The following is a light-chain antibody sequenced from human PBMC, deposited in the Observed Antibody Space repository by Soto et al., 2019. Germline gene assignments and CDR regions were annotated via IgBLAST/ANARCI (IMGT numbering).Light chain of an antibody. J-gene: IGLJ3*02. CDR1: SSDVGSYNP. CDR3: CSYAGSTTLM. CDR2: EGS. Sequence: QSALTQPASVSGSPGQSITISCTGTSSDVGSYNPVSWYQQYPGKAPKLMIYEGSQRPSGVSHRFSGSKSGNTASLTISGLQAEDEADYYCCSYAGSTTLMFGGGTKVTVL. V-gene: IGLV2-23*01.